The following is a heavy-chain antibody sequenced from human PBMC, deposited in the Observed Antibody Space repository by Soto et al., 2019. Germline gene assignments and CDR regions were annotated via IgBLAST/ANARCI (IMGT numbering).Heavy chain of an antibody. J-gene: IGHJ5*02. D-gene: IGHD3-10*01. CDR1: GFNFDAYA. Sequence: GGSLRLSCTPLGFNFDAYAMSWVRQAPGKGPEWVSAVTATAESAYYTDSVRGRFIITRDNSDNMLYLQMSSLRVEDTAIYFCSRGRYYDSPQDLWGRGTQVTVSS. V-gene: IGHV3-23*01. CDR3: SRGRYYDSPQDL. CDR2: VTATAESA.